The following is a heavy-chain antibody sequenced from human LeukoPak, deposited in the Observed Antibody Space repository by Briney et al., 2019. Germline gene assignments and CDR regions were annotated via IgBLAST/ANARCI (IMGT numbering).Heavy chain of an antibody. CDR2: ISGSGGST. Sequence: GGSLRLSCAASGFTFSSYAMSWVRQAPGKGLEWVSAISGSGGSTYYADSVEGRFTISRDNSKNTLYLQMNSLRAEDTAVYYCAKGNRDILTAWDYWGQGTLVTVSS. CDR3: AKGNRDILTAWDY. CDR1: GFTFSSYA. J-gene: IGHJ4*02. V-gene: IGHV3-23*01. D-gene: IGHD3-9*01.